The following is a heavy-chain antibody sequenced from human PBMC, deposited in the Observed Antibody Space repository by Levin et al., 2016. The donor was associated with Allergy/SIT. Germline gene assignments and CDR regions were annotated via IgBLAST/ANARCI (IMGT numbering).Heavy chain of an antibody. D-gene: IGHD1-1*01. CDR3: ARCAWVHTPYYYGMDV. V-gene: IGHV4-34*01. J-gene: IGHJ6*02. CDR2: INHSGST. Sequence: WIRQPPGKGLEWIGEINHSGSTNYNPSLKSRVTISVDTSKNQFSLKLSSVTAADTAVYYCARCAWVHTPYYYGMDVWGQGTTVTVSS.